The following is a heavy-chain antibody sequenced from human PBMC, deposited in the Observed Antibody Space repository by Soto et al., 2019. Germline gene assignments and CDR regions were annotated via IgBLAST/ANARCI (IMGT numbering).Heavy chain of an antibody. D-gene: IGHD3-16*01. V-gene: IGHV4-4*07. J-gene: IGHJ4*02. CDR3: EREGASSYASRHFDN. CDR1: VGSMFSYY. Sequence: SETLSLTCTVSVGSMFSYYWSWIRQAAGKGLEWISRIYGSGCTNYNPSLKSRVTMSLDTSKNKFSLRLTSVTAADTAVYYCEREGASSYASRHFDNWGPGTLVTVSS. CDR2: IYGSGCT.